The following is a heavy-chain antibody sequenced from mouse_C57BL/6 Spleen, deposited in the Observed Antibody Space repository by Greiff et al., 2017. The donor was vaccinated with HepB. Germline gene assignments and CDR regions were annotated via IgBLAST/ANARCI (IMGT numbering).Heavy chain of an antibody. CDR1: GFTFSSYT. V-gene: IGHV5-9*01. J-gene: IGHJ2*01. Sequence: EVMLVESGGGLVKPGGSLKLSCAASGFTFSSYTMSWVRQTPEKRLEWVATISGGGGNTYYPDSVKGRFTISRDNAKNTLYLQMSSLRSEDTALYYCARRASYSYFDYGGQGTTLTVSS. CDR2: ISGGGGNT. D-gene: IGHD2-10*01. CDR3: ARRASYSYFDY.